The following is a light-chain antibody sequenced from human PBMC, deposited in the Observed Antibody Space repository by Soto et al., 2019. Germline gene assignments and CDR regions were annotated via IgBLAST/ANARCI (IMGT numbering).Light chain of an antibody. CDR1: QGISIY. Sequence: DIQMTQSPSSLSASVGDRVTITCRASQGISIYLNWFQQKPGKAPELLIYDASNLQTGVPSRFSGSVSGTDFTFIISRLQPEDSATYYCQQHDDFPTFGQGTRLEIK. CDR2: DAS. J-gene: IGKJ5*01. V-gene: IGKV1-33*01. CDR3: QQHDDFPT.